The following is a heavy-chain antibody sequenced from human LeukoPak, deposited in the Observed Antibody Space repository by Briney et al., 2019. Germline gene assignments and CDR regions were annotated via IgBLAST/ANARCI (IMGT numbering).Heavy chain of an antibody. CDR3: ARFGPNDAFDI. D-gene: IGHD3-10*01. J-gene: IGHJ3*02. Sequence: GGSLRLSCAASGFTFGSYWMSWVRQAPGKGLEWVANIKQDGSEKYYVDSVKGRFTISRDNAKNSLYLQMNSLRAEDTAVYYCARFGPNDAFDIWGQGTMVTVSS. V-gene: IGHV3-7*01. CDR1: GFTFGSYW. CDR2: IKQDGSEK.